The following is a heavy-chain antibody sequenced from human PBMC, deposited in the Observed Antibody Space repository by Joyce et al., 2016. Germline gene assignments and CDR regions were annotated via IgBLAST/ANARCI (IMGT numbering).Heavy chain of an antibody. D-gene: IGHD2-21*02. Sequence: QVQLVESGGDVVQPGRSLRLSCTVSGFTFRTYGMHWVRQAPGKGLEWVAVVGYDGYAKFYADSVKGRFTISRDNSRNTVYLQMNGLTAEDTAVYYCAREYDFNVWYFDYWGRGTLVTVSS. J-gene: IGHJ4*02. CDR3: AREYDFNVWYFDY. CDR2: VGYDGYAK. V-gene: IGHV3-30*03. CDR1: GFTFRTYG.